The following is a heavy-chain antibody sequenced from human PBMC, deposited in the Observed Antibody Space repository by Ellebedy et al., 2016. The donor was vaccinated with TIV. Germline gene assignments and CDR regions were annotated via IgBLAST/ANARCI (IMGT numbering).Heavy chain of an antibody. CDR1: GDSISSYY. V-gene: IGHV4-59*12. Sequence: MPSETLSLTCTVSGDSISSYYWSWIRQPPGKGLEWIGFIYYSGTTYDNPSLKSRVTISVDTPKKQFYLRLTSVTAADTAVYYCARARGQYLYGSGSYFTNWGQGEMVTVSS. CDR3: ARARGQYLYGSGSYFTN. CDR2: IYYSGTT. J-gene: IGHJ4*02. D-gene: IGHD3-10*01.